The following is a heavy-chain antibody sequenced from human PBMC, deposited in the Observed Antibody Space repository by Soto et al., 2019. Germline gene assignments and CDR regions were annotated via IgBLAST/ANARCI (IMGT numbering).Heavy chain of an antibody. D-gene: IGHD1-26*01. CDR3: AKDGSHNFDY. V-gene: IGHV3-30*18. CDR1: GFTFSHYA. Sequence: QVQLVASGGGVVQPGRSLRLSCAASGFTFSHYAMHWVRQAPGKGLEWVALISYDGSNDYYADSVKGRFTISRDNSTNTLYLQMNSLRAEDTAVYYCAKDGSHNFDYWGQGPLVTVSS. J-gene: IGHJ4*02. CDR2: ISYDGSND.